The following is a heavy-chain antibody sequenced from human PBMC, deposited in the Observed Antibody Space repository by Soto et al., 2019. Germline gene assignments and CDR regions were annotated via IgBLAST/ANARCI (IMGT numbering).Heavy chain of an antibody. V-gene: IGHV4-30-4*01. CDR2: ISHIGST. J-gene: IGHJ4*02. D-gene: IGHD3-9*01. CDR1: GGSISSGAYF. CDR3: ARVKLTGYYIVGFDY. Sequence: TVSGGSISSGAYFWIWIRQPPGKGLEWIGYISHIGSTYYNPSLKSRATLSVDTSKNQFSLKLTSVTAADTAVYYCARVKLTGYYIVGFDYWGQGTLVTVSS.